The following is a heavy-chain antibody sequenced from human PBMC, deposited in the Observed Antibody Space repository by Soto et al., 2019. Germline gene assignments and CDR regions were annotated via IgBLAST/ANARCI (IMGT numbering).Heavy chain of an antibody. D-gene: IGHD2-2*01. J-gene: IGHJ5*02. CDR3: ASVVGTRCISTSCYAWFDP. V-gene: IGHV4-39*01. Sequence: PSETLSLTCTFSGCSVNSNTYSLGWIRKSPGKGLEWIGTIYSRENTYYNPSLLSRVTISVDTSMNEFSLSLSSVTAADTAVYYCASVVGTRCISTSCYAWFDPWGQGTLVTVSS. CDR1: GCSVNSNTYS. CDR2: IYSRENT.